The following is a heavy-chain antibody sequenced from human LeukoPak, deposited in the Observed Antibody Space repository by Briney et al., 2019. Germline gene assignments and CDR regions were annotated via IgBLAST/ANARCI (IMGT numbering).Heavy chain of an antibody. J-gene: IGHJ4*02. CDR3: AREGPVVRGSEVDY. CDR1: GFTFSSYW. D-gene: IGHD4-23*01. Sequence: GGSLRLSCAASGFTFSSYWMSWVRQAPGKGLEWVANIKQDGSEKYYVDSVKGRFTISRDNAKNSLYLQMNSLRAEDTAVYYCAREGPVVRGSEVDYWGQGTLVTVSS. CDR2: IKQDGSEK. V-gene: IGHV3-7*01.